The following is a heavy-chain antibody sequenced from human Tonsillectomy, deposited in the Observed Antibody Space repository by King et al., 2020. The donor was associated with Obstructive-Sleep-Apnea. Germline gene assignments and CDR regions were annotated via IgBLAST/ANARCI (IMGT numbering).Heavy chain of an antibody. J-gene: IGHJ4*02. D-gene: IGHD7-27*01. CDR2: IYWNDDK. V-gene: IGHV2-5*01. Sequence: ITLKESGPTLVKPTQTLTLTCTFSGFSLSTSGVGVGWIRQPPGKALEWLALIYWNDDKRYSPSLKSSLTIPKDTSKNQVVLTMTNMDPVDTATYYCAHRRLELGIPDYWGQGTLVTVSS. CDR1: GFSLSTSGVG. CDR3: AHRRLELGIPDY.